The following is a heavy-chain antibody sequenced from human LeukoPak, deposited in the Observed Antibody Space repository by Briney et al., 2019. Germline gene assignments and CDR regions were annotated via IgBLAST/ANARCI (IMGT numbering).Heavy chain of an antibody. D-gene: IGHD6-19*01. J-gene: IGHJ4*02. CDR3: AKDRSIAVAKYYFDY. V-gene: IGHV3-33*03. CDR2: IWYDGSSK. CDR1: GFTFSSYG. Sequence: PGGSLRLSCAASGFTFSSYGMHWVRQAPGKGLEWVAVIWYDGSSKYYADSVKSRFTISRDNSKNTLYLQMNSLRAEDTAVYYCAKDRSIAVAKYYFDYWGQGTLVTVSS.